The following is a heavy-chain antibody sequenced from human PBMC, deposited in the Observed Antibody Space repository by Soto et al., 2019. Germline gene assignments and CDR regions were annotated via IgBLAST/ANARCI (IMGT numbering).Heavy chain of an antibody. CDR1: GYTFNRYV. J-gene: IGHJ4*01. D-gene: IGHD1-26*01. CDR2: INAGNGKT. CDR3: ARHNVGGELHKVELEY. V-gene: IGHV1-3*01. Sequence: HVQLVQSGAEVKKPGASVKVSCKASGYTFNRYVLHWVRQAPGQRLEWMGWINAGNGKTKYSQKLQGRLTFARDTSASTAYMELSSPRSEDTAVYYCARHNVGGELHKVELEYWGHGTLVTVSS.